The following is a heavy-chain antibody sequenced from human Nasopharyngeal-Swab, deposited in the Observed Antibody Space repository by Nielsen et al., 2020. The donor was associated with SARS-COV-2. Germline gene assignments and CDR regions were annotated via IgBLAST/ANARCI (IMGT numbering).Heavy chain of an antibody. CDR1: GGSFSGYY. CDR2: INHSGST. V-gene: IGHV4-34*01. J-gene: IGHJ4*02. Sequence: SETLSLTCAVYGGSFSGYYWSWIRQPPGKGLEWIGEINHSGSTNYNPSLKSRVTISVDTSKNQFSLNLSSVTAADTAVYYCARGNPFPQWRSADFDYWGQGTLVTVSS. CDR3: ARGNPFPQWRSADFDY. D-gene: IGHD6-19*01.